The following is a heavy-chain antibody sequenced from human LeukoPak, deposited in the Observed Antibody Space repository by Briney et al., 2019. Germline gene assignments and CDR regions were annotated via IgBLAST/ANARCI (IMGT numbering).Heavy chain of an antibody. J-gene: IGHJ4*02. D-gene: IGHD6-19*01. Sequence: PSETLSLTCTVSGGSISSSSYYWGWIRQPPGKGLEWIGSIYYSGSTYYNPSLKSRVTISVDTSKNQFSLKLSSVTAADTAVYYCARGPPNDPHSYSSGWYVVYWGQGTLVTVSS. CDR1: GGSISSSSYY. CDR3: ARGPPNDPHSYSSGWYVVY. CDR2: IYYSGST. V-gene: IGHV4-39*07.